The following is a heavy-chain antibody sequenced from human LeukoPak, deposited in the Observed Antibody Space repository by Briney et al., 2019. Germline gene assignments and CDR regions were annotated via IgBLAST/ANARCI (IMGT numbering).Heavy chain of an antibody. V-gene: IGHV4-59*12. D-gene: IGHD1-26*01. J-gene: IGHJ5*02. Sequence: SETLSLTCTVSGGSINSYYWSWIRQPPGKGLEWIGYIYDSGTTNYNPSLRSRATISVDTSSNQFFLSLTSLTAADTAVYYCAKEGGGSYSRGWFDPWGQGTLVTVSS. CDR2: IYDSGTT. CDR1: GGSINSYY. CDR3: AKEGGGSYSRGWFDP.